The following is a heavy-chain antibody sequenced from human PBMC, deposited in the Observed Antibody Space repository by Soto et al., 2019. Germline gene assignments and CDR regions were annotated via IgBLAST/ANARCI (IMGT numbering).Heavy chain of an antibody. D-gene: IGHD3-3*01. J-gene: IGHJ4*02. V-gene: IGHV3-23*01. CDR3: AKDSSDFWSGYPIDY. Sequence: GGSLRLSCAASGFTFSSYAMSWVRQAPGKGLEWVSAISGSGGSTYYADSVKGRFTISRDNSKNTLYLQMNGLRAEDTAVYYCAKDSSDFWSGYPIDYWGQGTLVTVSS. CDR1: GFTFSSYA. CDR2: ISGSGGST.